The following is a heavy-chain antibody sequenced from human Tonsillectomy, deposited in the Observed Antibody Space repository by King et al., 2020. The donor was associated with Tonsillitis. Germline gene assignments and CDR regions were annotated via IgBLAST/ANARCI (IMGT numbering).Heavy chain of an antibody. CDR1: GFTFSNFG. Sequence: VQLVESGGGLVQPGGSLRLSCAASGFTFSNFGMNWVRQAPGKGLEWVSGMSGRGGDTYYADSVKGRFTISRDNSKNTLYRQMNSLRAGDTAIYYCAKARAAWNYASDSWGQGTLVTVSS. J-gene: IGHJ4*02. D-gene: IGHD1-7*01. CDR2: MSGRGGDT. V-gene: IGHV3-23*04. CDR3: AKARAAWNYASDS.